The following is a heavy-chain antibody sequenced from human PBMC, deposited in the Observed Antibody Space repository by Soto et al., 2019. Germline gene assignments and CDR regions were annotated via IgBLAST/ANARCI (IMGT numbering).Heavy chain of an antibody. Sequence: EVQLLESGGGLVQPGGSLRLSCAASGFTFSSYAMSWVRQAPGPGLDWVSGISATGGSTYYADSVKGRFTIARDNSRTTLSLQMNSLRAEDTAVYYCAKDGGPPGTGDWFFELWRRGPLVTVAS. CDR2: ISATGGST. CDR1: GFTFSSYA. D-gene: IGHD7-27*01. J-gene: IGHJ2*01. V-gene: IGHV3-23*01. CDR3: AKDGGPPGTGDWFFEL.